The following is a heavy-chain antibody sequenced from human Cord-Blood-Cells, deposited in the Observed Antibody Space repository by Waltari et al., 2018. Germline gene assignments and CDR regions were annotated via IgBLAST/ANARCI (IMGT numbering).Heavy chain of an antibody. CDR3: AREKVAGSELLYFDY. V-gene: IGHV4-4*02. Sequence: QVQLQESGPGLVKPSGTLSLTCAVSGGSISSSNWWSWVRQPPGKGLEWIGEIYHSGSTNYNPSLKSRVTISVDKAKNQFSLKLSSVTAADTAVYYCAREKVAGSELLYFDYWGQGTLVTVSS. CDR2: IYHSGST. CDR1: GGSISSSNW. D-gene: IGHD6-19*01. J-gene: IGHJ4*02.